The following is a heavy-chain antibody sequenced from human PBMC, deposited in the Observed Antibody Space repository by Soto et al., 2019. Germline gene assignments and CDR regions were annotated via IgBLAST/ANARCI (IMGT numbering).Heavy chain of an antibody. CDR2: IYPGDSDT. D-gene: IGHD3-22*01. V-gene: IGHV5-51*01. CDR3: ARAGGYSDASGFYSLGN. CDR1: GYDFTHYW. J-gene: IGHJ4*02. Sequence: AGASLKISCKGSGYDFTHYWIAWVRQTPGKGLEWMGVIYPGDSDTKYSPSFQGQVTISADKSIDTAYLQRSGLKASDTAIYYCARAGGYSDASGFYSLGNWGQGTLVTVSS.